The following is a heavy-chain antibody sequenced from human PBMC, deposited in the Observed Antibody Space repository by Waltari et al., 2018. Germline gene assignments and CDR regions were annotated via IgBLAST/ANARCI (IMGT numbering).Heavy chain of an antibody. Sequence: QLHLQESGPGLVEPSGTLYLTCSVSSVSINSGYWGWIRQPPGKGLEWLGKFYYSGSTYYSPSLDSRIAISVDTSRNQFFLSLTSVTAADTAVYYCARARCSTSSCLFVSGFDPWGQGILVTVSS. CDR2: FYYSGST. V-gene: IGHV4-39*01. CDR3: ARARCSTSSCLFVSGFDP. J-gene: IGHJ5*02. CDR1: SVSINSGY. D-gene: IGHD6-13*01.